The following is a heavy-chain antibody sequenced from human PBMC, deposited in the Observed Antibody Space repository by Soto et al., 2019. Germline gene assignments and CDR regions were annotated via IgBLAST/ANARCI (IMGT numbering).Heavy chain of an antibody. CDR2: IYYSGST. CDR1: GGSISSGDYY. J-gene: IGHJ5*02. Sequence: PSETLSLTCTVSGGSISSGDYYWSWIRQPPGKGLEWIGYIYYSGSTYYNPSLKSRVTISVDTSKNQFSLKLSSVTAADTAVYYCARGDGVTENDVWFDPRGQGTLVTVSS. CDR3: ARGDGVTENDVWFDP. V-gene: IGHV4-30-4*01. D-gene: IGHD3-10*01.